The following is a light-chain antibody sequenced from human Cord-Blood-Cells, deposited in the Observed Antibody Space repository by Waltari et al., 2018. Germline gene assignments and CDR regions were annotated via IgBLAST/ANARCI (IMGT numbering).Light chain of an antibody. CDR1: SSDVGSYNL. J-gene: IGLJ2*01. V-gene: IGLV2-23*03. CDR3: CSYAGSSTFEV. CDR2: EGS. Sequence: QSALTQPASVSGSPGQSITISCTGTSSDVGSYNLVSWYQQHPGKAPKLMIYEGSKRPSGVSNRFSGSKPGNTASRTSAGLQAEDEADYYCCSYAGSSTFEVFGGGTKLTVL.